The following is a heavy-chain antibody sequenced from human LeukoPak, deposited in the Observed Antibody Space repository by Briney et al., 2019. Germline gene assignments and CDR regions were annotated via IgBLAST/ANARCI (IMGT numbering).Heavy chain of an antibody. CDR2: IYYSGST. V-gene: IGHV4-39*01. CDR3: ARLTRVETAIGP. CDR1: GGSISSSDYY. J-gene: IGHJ5*02. D-gene: IGHD5-18*01. Sequence: PSETLSLTCTVSGGSISSSDYYWGWVRQPPGKGLEWIGNIYYSGSTYYSPSLQSRVTIPVDTSKNQFSLKLSSVTAAGTAVYYCARLTRVETAIGPWGQGTLVTVSS.